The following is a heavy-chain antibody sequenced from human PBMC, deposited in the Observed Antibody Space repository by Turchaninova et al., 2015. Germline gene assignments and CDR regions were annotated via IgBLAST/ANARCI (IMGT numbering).Heavy chain of an antibody. Sequence: GAEVKKPGSSVKVSCKASGGTFRAHAIKWVRPAPGQGLEWMGGIIPVFGSADGAQKFQGRVTITADESGTTAYMEVSSLRFEDTAVYYCARAGITGTPSNYYYYGVDVWGQGTSVTVSS. CDR1: GGTFRAHA. D-gene: IGHD1-7*01. CDR3: ARAGITGTPSNYYYYGVDV. V-gene: IGHV1-69*01. CDR2: IIPVFGSA. J-gene: IGHJ6*02.